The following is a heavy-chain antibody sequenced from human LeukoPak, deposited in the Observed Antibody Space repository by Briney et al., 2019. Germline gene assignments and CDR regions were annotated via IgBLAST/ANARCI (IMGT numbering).Heavy chain of an antibody. D-gene: IGHD3-10*01. J-gene: IGHJ4*02. Sequence: PSETLSLTCTVSGGSISSGSYYWSWIRQPPGKGLEWIGEIYHSGSTNYNPSLKSRVTISVDKSKNQFSLKLSSVTAADTAVYYCARAGGRGSGSSIDYWGQGTLVTVSS. CDR2: IYHSGST. CDR3: ARAGGRGSGSSIDY. CDR1: GGSISSGSYY. V-gene: IGHV4-61*05.